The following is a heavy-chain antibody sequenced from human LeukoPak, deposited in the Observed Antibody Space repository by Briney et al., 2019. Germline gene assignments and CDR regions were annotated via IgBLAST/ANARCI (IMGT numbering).Heavy chain of an antibody. CDR1: GFTFSDYY. J-gene: IGHJ4*02. CDR3: FTIAAG. V-gene: IGHV3-74*01. D-gene: IGHD6-13*01. CDR2: INGDGSST. Sequence: GGSLRLSCAASGFTFSDYYMSWIRQAPGKGLVWVSRINGDGSSTSYADSVKGRFTISRDNAKNTLYLQMNSLRAEDTAVYYCFTIAAGGGQGTLVTVSS.